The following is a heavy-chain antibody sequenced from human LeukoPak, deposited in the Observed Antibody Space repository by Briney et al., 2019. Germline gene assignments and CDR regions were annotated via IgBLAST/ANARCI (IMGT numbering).Heavy chain of an antibody. CDR2: IYHSGST. CDR3: ARTIFGVVINAFDI. CDR1: GYSISSGYY. V-gene: IGHV4-38-2*01. D-gene: IGHD3-3*01. Sequence: SETLSLTCAVSGYSISSGYYWGWIRPPPGKGREWIGSIYHSGSTYYNPSLKSRVTISVDPSKNQFSLKLSSVTAADTAVYYCARTIFGVVINAFDIWGQGTMVTVSS. J-gene: IGHJ3*02.